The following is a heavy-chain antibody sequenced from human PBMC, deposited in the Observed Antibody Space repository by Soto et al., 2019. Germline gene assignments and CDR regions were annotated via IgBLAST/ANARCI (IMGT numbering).Heavy chain of an antibody. CDR1: GGSITSSFY. J-gene: IGHJ6*02. D-gene: IGHD6-13*01. Sequence: QLQLQESGPGLVKPSETLSLSCTVSGGSITSSFYWGWIRQPPGKGLEWIGSIYGTGNTYYNPSLKGRVTISADTSKNQLSLNLISVTAADTAVYYCRSSSRYSTDVWGQGATVTVSS. V-gene: IGHV4-39*01. CDR3: RSSSRYSTDV. CDR2: IYGTGNT.